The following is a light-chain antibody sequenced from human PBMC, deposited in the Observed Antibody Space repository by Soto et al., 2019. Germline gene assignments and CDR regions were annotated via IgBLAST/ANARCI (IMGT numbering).Light chain of an antibody. CDR1: QSISSW. CDR3: QQYNSYSPWT. V-gene: IGKV1-5*03. CDR2: KAS. J-gene: IGKJ1*01. Sequence: DIQMTQSPSTLSASVGDRVTITCRASQSISSWLAWYQQKPGKAPKRLIYKASSLESGVPSRFSGSGSGTDFTLTISSLQPDDFATYYCQQYNSYSPWTFGQGTKVVIK.